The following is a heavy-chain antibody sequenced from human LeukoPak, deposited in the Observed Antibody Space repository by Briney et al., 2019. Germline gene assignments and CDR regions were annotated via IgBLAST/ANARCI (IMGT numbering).Heavy chain of an antibody. CDR2: ISSNGGST. V-gene: IGHV3-64*01. J-gene: IGHJ6*03. CDR1: GFTFSSYA. Sequence: GGSLRLSCAASGFTFSSYAMHWVRQAPGKGLEYVSAISSNGGSTYYANSVKGRFTISRDNSKNTLYLQMGSLRAEDMAVYYCARERYYYYMDVWGKGTTVTVSS. CDR3: ARERYYYYMDV.